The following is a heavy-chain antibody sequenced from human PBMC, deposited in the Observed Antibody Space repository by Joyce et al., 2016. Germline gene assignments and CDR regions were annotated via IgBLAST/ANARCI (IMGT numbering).Heavy chain of an antibody. V-gene: IGHV3-30*18. Sequence: QVQLVESGGGVVQPGRSLRLSCAASGFAFTSSGMHWVRQAPGKRPEWVEVISADGTKKYYADSVKGRFTISRDNSKNTLYLQVNGLRPEDTAVYYCAKAWGYWGQGTLVTVSS. D-gene: IGHD3-16*01. CDR2: ISADGTKK. J-gene: IGHJ4*02. CDR3: AKAWGY. CDR1: GFAFTSSG.